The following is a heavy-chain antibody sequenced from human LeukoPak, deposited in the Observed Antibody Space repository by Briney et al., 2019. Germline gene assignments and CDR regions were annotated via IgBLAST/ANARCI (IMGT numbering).Heavy chain of an antibody. Sequence: PGGSLRLSCVVSGFTFSSYGMSWVRQAPGKGLEWVADISYDGSNKYYADSVKGRFTISRDNSKNTLYLQMSSLRAEDTAMYYCARDILGTTMGNFQHWGQGTLVTVSS. CDR3: ARDILGTTMGNFQH. D-gene: IGHD1-26*01. J-gene: IGHJ1*01. CDR2: ISYDGSNK. V-gene: IGHV3-30*03. CDR1: GFTFSSYG.